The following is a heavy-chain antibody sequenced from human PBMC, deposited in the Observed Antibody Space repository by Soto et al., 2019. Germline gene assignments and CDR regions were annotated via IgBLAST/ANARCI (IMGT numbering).Heavy chain of an antibody. CDR2: ITGSGSTT. Sequence: EVQLLGSGGGLVQPGGSLRLSCAASEFTFSSNAMHWVRQAPGKGLEWVSGITGSGSTTFYADSVKGRFTISRDNSKNTLYLHMSSLRAEDTAIYYCAKDFTAYFSSWFHLWGQGTLVTVSS. CDR1: EFTFSSNA. CDR3: AKDFTAYFSSWFHL. D-gene: IGHD6-13*01. V-gene: IGHV3-23*01. J-gene: IGHJ5*02.